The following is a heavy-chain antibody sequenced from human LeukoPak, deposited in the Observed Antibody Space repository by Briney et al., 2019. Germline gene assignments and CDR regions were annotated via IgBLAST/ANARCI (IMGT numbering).Heavy chain of an antibody. J-gene: IGHJ5*02. V-gene: IGHV3-21*01. CDR2: ISSSSSYI. CDR1: GFTFSSYI. CDR3: ARDQNNWFDP. Sequence: GGSLRLSCAASGFTFSSYIMNWVRHAPGKGLEWVSSISSSSSYIYYADSVKGRFTISRDNAKNSLYLQMNSLRAEDTAVYYCARDQNNWFDPWGQGTLVTVSS.